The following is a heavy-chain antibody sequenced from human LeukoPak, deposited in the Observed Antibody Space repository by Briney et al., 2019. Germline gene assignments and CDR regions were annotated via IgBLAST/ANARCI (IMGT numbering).Heavy chain of an antibody. CDR2: IYSSGST. CDR3: ARVVLPTVLGPDRNDAFDI. Sequence: SSETLSLTCTVSGGSISSYYWSWIRQPAGKGLEWIGRIYSSGSTNYNPSLKSRVTISVDTSKNQFSLKLSSMIAADTAVYYCARVVLPTVLGPDRNDAFDIWGQGTMVTVSS. J-gene: IGHJ3*02. D-gene: IGHD2-2*01. CDR1: GGSISSYY. V-gene: IGHV4-4*07.